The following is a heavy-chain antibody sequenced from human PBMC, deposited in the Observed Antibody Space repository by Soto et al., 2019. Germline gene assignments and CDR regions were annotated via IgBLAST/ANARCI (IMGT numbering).Heavy chain of an antibody. V-gene: IGHV3-74*01. CDR2: INSDGSTT. CDR1: GFTFSTYW. Sequence: EVQLVESGGGLVQPGGSLRLSYAASGFTFSTYWMHWVRQAPGKGLVWVSRINSDGSTTDYAESVRGRFTISRDNAKNTLYLQMNSLRAEDTAVYYCARDQGYCSGGSCYVAGYWGQGTLVTVSS. D-gene: IGHD2-15*01. CDR3: ARDQGYCSGGSCYVAGY. J-gene: IGHJ4*02.